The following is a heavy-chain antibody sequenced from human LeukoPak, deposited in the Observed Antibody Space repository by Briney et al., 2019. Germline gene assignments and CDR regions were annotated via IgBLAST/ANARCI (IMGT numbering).Heavy chain of an antibody. J-gene: IGHJ3*02. CDR1: GYTFTRYG. Sequence: GASVKVSCKASGYTFTRYGISWVRQAPGQGLEWMGWISAYNGDTNYAQKLQDRVTMTTDTSTNTAYMELRSLRSGDTAVYYCARVVLKGVDAFDIWGQGTMVTVSS. CDR2: ISAYNGDT. CDR3: ARVVLKGVDAFDI. D-gene: IGHD2-21*01. V-gene: IGHV1-18*01.